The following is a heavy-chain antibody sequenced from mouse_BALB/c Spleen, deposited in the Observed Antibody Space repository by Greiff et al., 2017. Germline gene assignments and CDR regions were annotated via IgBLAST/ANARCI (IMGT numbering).Heavy chain of an antibody. CDR1: GFAFSSYD. V-gene: IGHV5-12-1*01. D-gene: IGHD2-1*01. Sequence: EVQLVESGGGLVKPGGSLKLSCAASGFAFSSYDMSWVRQTPEKRLEWVAYISSGGGSTYYPDTVKGRFTISRDNAKNTLYLQMSSLKSEDTAMYYCAIHGYGNGHFAYWGQGTLVTVSA. CDR2: ISSGGGST. CDR3: AIHGYGNGHFAY. J-gene: IGHJ3*01.